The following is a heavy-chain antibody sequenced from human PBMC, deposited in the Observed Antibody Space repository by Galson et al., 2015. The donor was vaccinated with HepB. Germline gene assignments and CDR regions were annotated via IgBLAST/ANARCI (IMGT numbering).Heavy chain of an antibody. CDR1: GYTFTNYY. CDR3: ARRCCSSTSCYDAFDI. Sequence: VKVSCKASGYTFTNYYMHWVRQAPGQGLEWMGIINPTGGSTTYAQKFQGRVTMTRDTSTSTVYMELSSLRSEDTAVYYCARRCCSSTSCYDAFDIWGQGTMVTVSS. D-gene: IGHD2-2*01. V-gene: IGHV1-46*01. CDR2: INPTGGST. J-gene: IGHJ3*02.